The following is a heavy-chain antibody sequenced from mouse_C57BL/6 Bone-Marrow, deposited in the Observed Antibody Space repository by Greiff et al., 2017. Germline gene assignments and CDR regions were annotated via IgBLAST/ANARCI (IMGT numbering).Heavy chain of an antibody. J-gene: IGHJ4*01. CDR1: GFSLTSYG. CDR2: IWGVGST. D-gene: IGHD1-1*01. CDR3: ARRIYYYGSSYENYAMDY. V-gene: IGHV2-6*01. Sequence: VKLEESGPGLVAPSQSLSITCTVSGFSLTSYGVDWVRQSPGKGLEWLGVIWGVGSTNYNSALKSRLSISKDNSKSQVFLKMNSLQTDDTAMYYCARRIYYYGSSYENYAMDYWGQGTSVTVSS.